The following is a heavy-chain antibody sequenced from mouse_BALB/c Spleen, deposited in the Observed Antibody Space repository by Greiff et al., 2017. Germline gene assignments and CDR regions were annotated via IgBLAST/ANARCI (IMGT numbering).Heavy chain of an antibody. Sequence: EVMLVESGGGLVKPGGSLKLSCAASGFTFSDYYMYWVRQTPEKRLEWVATISDGGSYTYYPDSVKGRFTISRDNAKNTLYLQMSSLKSEDTAMYYCARNGNSEFDYWGQGTTLTVSS. J-gene: IGHJ2*01. CDR2: ISDGGSYT. CDR1: GFTFSDYY. V-gene: IGHV5-4*02. D-gene: IGHD2-1*01. CDR3: ARNGNSEFDY.